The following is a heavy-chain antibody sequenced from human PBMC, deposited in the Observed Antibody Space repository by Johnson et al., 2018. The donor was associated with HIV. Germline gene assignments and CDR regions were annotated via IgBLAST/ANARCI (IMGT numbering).Heavy chain of an antibody. D-gene: IGHD2-15*01. J-gene: IGHJ3*02. V-gene: IGHV3-30*04. Sequence: QVQLVESGGGLVQPGGSLRLSCAASGFTFSSYAMHWVRQAPGKGLEWVAVISYDGSNKYYADSVKGRFTISRDNAKNTLYLQMNGRRPEDTAGYYCASFVVVVAATGAFDIWGQGTMVTVSS. CDR3: ASFVVVVAATGAFDI. CDR1: GFTFSSYA. CDR2: ISYDGSNK.